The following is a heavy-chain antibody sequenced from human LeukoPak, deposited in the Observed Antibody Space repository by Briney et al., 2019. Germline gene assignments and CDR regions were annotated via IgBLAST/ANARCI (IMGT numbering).Heavy chain of an antibody. V-gene: IGHV4-59*12. CDR1: GGSISSYY. CDR2: IYYSGST. CDR3: ARDAPFGSGWYGDWFDP. Sequence: SETLSLTCTVSGGSISSYYWSWIRQPPGKGLEWIGYIYYSGSTNYNPSLKSRVTISVDTSKNQFSLKLSSVTAADTAVYYCARDAPFGSGWYGDWFDPWGQGTLVAVSS. D-gene: IGHD6-19*01. J-gene: IGHJ5*02.